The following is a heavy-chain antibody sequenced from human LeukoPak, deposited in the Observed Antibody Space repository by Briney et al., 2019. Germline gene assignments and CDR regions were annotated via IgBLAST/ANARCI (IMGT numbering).Heavy chain of an antibody. CDR2: ISYDGSNK. D-gene: IGHD5-18*01. Sequence: GGSLRLSCAASGFTFSSYGMHWVRQAPGKGLEWVAVISYDGSNKYNADSVKGRFTISRDNSKNTLYLQMNSLRAEDTAVYYCATRYSYDAFDIWGQGTMVTVSS. CDR3: ATRYSYDAFDI. V-gene: IGHV3-30*03. CDR1: GFTFSSYG. J-gene: IGHJ3*02.